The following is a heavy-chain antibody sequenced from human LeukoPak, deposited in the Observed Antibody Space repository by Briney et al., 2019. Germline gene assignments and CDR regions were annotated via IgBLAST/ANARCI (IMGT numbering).Heavy chain of an antibody. CDR1: VYTFTTYG. J-gene: IGHJ4*02. D-gene: IGHD3-10*01. CDR3: AREYFYGSGGSGFDY. CDR2: ISAYNGNT. V-gene: IGHV1-18*01. Sequence: ASVKVSCKASVYTFTTYGISWVRQAPGQGLEWMGWISAYNGNTNYAQKLQGRVTMTTDTSTSTAYMELRGLRSDDTAVYYCAREYFYGSGGSGFDYWGQGTLVTVSS.